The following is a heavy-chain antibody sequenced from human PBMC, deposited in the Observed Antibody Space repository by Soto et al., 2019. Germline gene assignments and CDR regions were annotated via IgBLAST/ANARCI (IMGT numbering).Heavy chain of an antibody. Sequence: EVQLLESGGGLVQPGGSLRLSCAAPGFTFSSYAMSWVRQAPGKGLEWVSAISGSGGSTYYADSVKGRFTISRDNSKNTLYLQMNSLRAEDTAVYYCAKDPQAYYYMDVWGKGTTVTVSS. J-gene: IGHJ6*03. CDR3: AKDPQAYYYMDV. CDR1: GFTFSSYA. V-gene: IGHV3-23*01. CDR2: ISGSGGST.